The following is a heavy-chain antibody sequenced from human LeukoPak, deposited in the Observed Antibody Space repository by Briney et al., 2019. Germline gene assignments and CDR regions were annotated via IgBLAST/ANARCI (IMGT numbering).Heavy chain of an antibody. D-gene: IGHD4-17*01. Sequence: SETLSLTCTVSGSSINVYYWSWIRQPAGKGLEWIGRIYTSGSTNYNPSLKSRVTISVDTSKNQFSLKLSSVTAADTAVYYCARSPGQSLRSAWFDPWGQGTLVTVSS. V-gene: IGHV4-4*07. CDR3: ARSPGQSLRSAWFDP. CDR2: IYTSGST. J-gene: IGHJ5*02. CDR1: GSSINVYY.